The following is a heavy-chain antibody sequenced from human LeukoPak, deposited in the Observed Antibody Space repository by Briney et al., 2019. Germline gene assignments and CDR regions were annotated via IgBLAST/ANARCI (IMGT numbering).Heavy chain of an antibody. J-gene: IGHJ4*02. Sequence: GGSLRLSCAPSGFTFSDYGMHWVRQAPGKGLEWVAVIWYDGSNKYYAGSVKGRFTISRDNLKNTLYLQMNSLRAEDTAIYYCARGLRLLEWLPFDYWGQGTLVAVSS. CDR2: IWYDGSNK. CDR1: GFTFSDYG. CDR3: ARGLRLLEWLPFDY. V-gene: IGHV3-33*01. D-gene: IGHD3-3*01.